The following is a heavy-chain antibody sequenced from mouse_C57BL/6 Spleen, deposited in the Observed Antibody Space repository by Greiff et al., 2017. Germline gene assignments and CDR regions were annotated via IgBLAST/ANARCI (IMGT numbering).Heavy chain of an antibody. CDR2: INPSNGGT. D-gene: IGHD1-1*01. CDR1: GYTFTSYW. Sequence: VQLQQSGTDLVKPGASVKLSCTASGYTFTSYWMHWVKQRPGQGLEWIGNINPSNGGTNYNEKFKSEATLTVDNSSSTAYMPLSSLTSADSAVYYCGRERDDYGSSYDYWGQGTTLTVSS. J-gene: IGHJ2*01. V-gene: IGHV1-53*01. CDR3: GRERDDYGSSYDY.